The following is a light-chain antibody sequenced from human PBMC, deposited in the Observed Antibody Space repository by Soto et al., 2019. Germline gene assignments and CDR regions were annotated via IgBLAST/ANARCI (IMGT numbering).Light chain of an antibody. V-gene: IGKV2-28*01. CDR3: MLDLQSSRT. Sequence: MTQSPLSLPVTPGEPASVSCRSTQSLLHSYGYNYLDWYLQKPGQSPQRLIYLGSNRSSGVPDRFSGSGSGTDFTLKISRVQAEDFGVYYCMLDLQSSRTFGQGTKVDIK. CDR2: LGS. CDR1: QSLLHSYGYNY. J-gene: IGKJ1*01.